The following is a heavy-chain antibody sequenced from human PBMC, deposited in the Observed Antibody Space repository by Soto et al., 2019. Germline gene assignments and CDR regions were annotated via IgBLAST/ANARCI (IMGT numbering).Heavy chain of an antibody. Sequence: SETLSLTCTVSGGSISSYYWSWIRQPPGKGLEWIGYIYYSGSTNYNPSLKSRVTISVDTSKNQFSLKLSSVTAADTAVYYCASCTNGVCPAYGMDVWGQGTTVTVSS. V-gene: IGHV4-59*01. CDR2: IYYSGST. CDR1: GGSISSYY. J-gene: IGHJ6*02. CDR3: ASCTNGVCPAYGMDV. D-gene: IGHD2-8*01.